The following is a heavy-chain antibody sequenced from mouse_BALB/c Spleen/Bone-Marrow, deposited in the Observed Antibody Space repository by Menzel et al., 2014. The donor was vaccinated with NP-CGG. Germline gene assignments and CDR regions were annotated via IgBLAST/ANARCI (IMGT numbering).Heavy chain of an antibody. Sequence: VQLQQSGPGLVAPSPSLSITCTVSGFSLTTYDINWIRQPPGKGLEWLGVIWTGGGTNYNSAFMSRLNITKDNSKSEVFLKMSSLQADDTAIYYCVREYGNFAWFAYWGQGTLVTVVA. CDR1: GFSLTTYD. D-gene: IGHD2-10*02. J-gene: IGHJ3*01. CDR3: VREYGNFAWFAY. CDR2: IWTGGGT. V-gene: IGHV2-9-2*01.